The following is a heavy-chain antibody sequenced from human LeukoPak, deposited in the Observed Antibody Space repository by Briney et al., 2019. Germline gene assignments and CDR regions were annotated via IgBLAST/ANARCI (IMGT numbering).Heavy chain of an antibody. CDR1: GGSISSSSYY. CDR2: IRYDGSNK. Sequence: PSETLSLTCTVSGGSISSSSYYWGWIRQPPGKGLEWVAFIRYDGSNKYYADSVKGRFTISRDNSKNTLYLQMNSLRAEDTAVYYCAKDREGNECSSTSCYWVVDYYYGMDVWGQGTTVTVSS. CDR3: AKDREGNECSSTSCYWVVDYYYGMDV. D-gene: IGHD2-2*01. V-gene: IGHV3-30*02. J-gene: IGHJ6*02.